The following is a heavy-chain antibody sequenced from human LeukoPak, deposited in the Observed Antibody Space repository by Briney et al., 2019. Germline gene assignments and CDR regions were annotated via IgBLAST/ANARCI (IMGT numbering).Heavy chain of an antibody. Sequence: PGGSLRLSCAASGFTFSNYWMNWVRQAPGKGLEWVANIKQDGSEKYYVDSVKGRFTISRDNARNSLYLQMSSLRVEDTAVYYCAREVEASNLWSGYYGWGQGTLLTVSS. J-gene: IGHJ4*02. V-gene: IGHV3-7*01. D-gene: IGHD3-3*01. CDR2: IKQDGSEK. CDR3: AREVEASNLWSGYYG. CDR1: GFTFSNYW.